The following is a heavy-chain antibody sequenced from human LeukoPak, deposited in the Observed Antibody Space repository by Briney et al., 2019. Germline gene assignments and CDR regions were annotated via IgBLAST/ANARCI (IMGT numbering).Heavy chain of an antibody. CDR2: ISSSSSYI. Sequence: PGGSLRLSCAASGFTFSSYSMNWVRQAPGKGLEWVSSISSSSSYIYYADSVKGRFTISRDNAKNSLYLQMNSLRAEDTAVYYCAGNHYYDSSGYPRSRPWGQGTLVTVSS. V-gene: IGHV3-21*01. J-gene: IGHJ5*02. D-gene: IGHD3-22*01. CDR3: AGNHYYDSSGYPRSRP. CDR1: GFTFSSYS.